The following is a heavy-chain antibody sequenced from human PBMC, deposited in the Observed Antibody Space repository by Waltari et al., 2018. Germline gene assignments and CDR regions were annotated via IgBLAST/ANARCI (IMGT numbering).Heavy chain of an antibody. CDR2: IIPILGIA. V-gene: IGHV1-69*08. D-gene: IGHD3-3*01. Sequence: QVQLVQSGAEVKKPGSSVKVSCKASGGTFSSYTISWVRQAPGQGLEWMGRIIPILGIANYAQKFQGRVTITADKSTSTAYMELSSLRSEDTAVYYCAREGAAYYDFWSGYDYWGQGTLVTVSS. CDR1: GGTFSSYT. CDR3: AREGAAYYDFWSGYDY. J-gene: IGHJ4*02.